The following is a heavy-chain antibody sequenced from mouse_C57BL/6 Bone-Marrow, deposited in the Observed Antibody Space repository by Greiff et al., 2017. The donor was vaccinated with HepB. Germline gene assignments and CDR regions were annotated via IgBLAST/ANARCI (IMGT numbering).Heavy chain of an antibody. CDR3: ARSAYYASWFAY. J-gene: IGHJ3*01. V-gene: IGHV1-54*01. D-gene: IGHD1-1*01. Sequence: VKLMESGAELVRPGTSVKVSCKASGYAFTNYLIEWVKQRPGQGLEWIGVINPGSGGTNYNEKFKGKATLTADKSSSTAYMQLSSLTSEDSAVYFCARSAYYASWFAYWGQGTLVTVSA. CDR2: INPGSGGT. CDR1: GYAFTNYL.